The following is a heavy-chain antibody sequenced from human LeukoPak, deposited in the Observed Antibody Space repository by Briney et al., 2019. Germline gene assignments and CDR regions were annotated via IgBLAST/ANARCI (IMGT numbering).Heavy chain of an antibody. V-gene: IGHV4-34*01. CDR3: ARGSRYYDSSGYYPDY. CDR1: GGSFSGYY. D-gene: IGHD3-22*01. CDR2: INHSGST. Sequence: NPSETLSLTCAVYGGSFSGYYWSWIRQPPGKGLEWIGEINHSGSTNYNPSLKSRVTISVDTSKNQFSLKLSSVTAADTAVYYCARGSRYYDSSGYYPDYWGQGTLVTVSS. J-gene: IGHJ4*02.